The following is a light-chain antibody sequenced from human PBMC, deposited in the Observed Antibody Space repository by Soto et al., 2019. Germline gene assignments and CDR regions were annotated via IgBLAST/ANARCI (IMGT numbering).Light chain of an antibody. CDR1: NIGSES. J-gene: IGLJ1*01. V-gene: IGLV3-21*02. CDR2: DDN. Sequence: SYDLTQPPSVSVAPGQTARITCGGHNIGSESVHWYQQQPGQAPVLVVFDDNDRPSGIPERFYGSKSGNTATLTITRVEAGDEADYYCQLWDRHTDRYVSGTGAKVTVL. CDR3: QLWDRHTDRYV.